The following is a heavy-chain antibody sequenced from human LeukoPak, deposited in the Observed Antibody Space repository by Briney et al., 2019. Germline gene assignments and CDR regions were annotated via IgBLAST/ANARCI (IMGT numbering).Heavy chain of an antibody. CDR2: IYYSGST. CDR1: GGSISSYY. V-gene: IGHV4-39*07. D-gene: IGHD6-25*01. J-gene: IGHJ5*02. CDR3: ARDTLLIAAARGGWFDP. Sequence: SETLSLTCTVSGGSISSYYWGWIRQPPGKGLEWIGNIYYSGSTYYNPSLKSRVTISVDTSKNQFSLKLSSVTAADTAVYYCARDTLLIAAARGGWFDPWGQGTLVTVSS.